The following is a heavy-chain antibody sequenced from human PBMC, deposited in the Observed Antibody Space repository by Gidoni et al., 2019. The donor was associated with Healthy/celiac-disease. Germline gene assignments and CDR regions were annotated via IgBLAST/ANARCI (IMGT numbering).Heavy chain of an antibody. CDR1: GYSIRRGYY. J-gene: IGHJ5*02. Sequence: QVQLQESGPGLVKPSETLSLTCTVSGYSIRRGYYRGWLRQPPGKGLEWVGGFYHSGSTYYNPSLKSRVTISVDTSKNQFSLQLSSVTAADTAVYYCARLGLYGSGSCGWFDPWGQGTLVTVSS. CDR3: ARLGLYGSGSCGWFDP. D-gene: IGHD3-10*01. CDR2: FYHSGST. V-gene: IGHV4-38-2*02.